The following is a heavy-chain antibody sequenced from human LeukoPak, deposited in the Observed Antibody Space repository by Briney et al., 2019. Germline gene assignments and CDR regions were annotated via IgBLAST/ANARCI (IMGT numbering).Heavy chain of an antibody. CDR3: ARRGESGWSFDY. CDR2: SNPNSGDT. V-gene: IGHV1-2*02. J-gene: IGHJ4*02. CDR1: RYTFSGYY. Sequence: GDSVKVSCKVSRYTFSGYYVHWVRQAPGQGLDWMGGSNPNSGDTNYAQKFRGRVTMTGDASITTAYMELSELRSCGRAVYYCARRGESGWSFDYWGQGTLVTVS. D-gene: IGHD6-13*01.